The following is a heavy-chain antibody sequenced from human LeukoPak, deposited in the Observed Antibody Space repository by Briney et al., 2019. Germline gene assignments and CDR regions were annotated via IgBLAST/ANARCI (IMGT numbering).Heavy chain of an antibody. V-gene: IGHV4-34*01. D-gene: IGHD1-26*01. CDR3: ARSRLGIVGATRYNWFDP. J-gene: IGHJ5*02. CDR2: INHSGST. CDR1: GGSISSYY. Sequence: SETLSLTCTVSGGSISSYYWSWIRQPPGKGLEWIGEINHSGSTNYNPSLKGRVTISVDTSKNQFSLKLGSVTAADTAVYYCARSRLGIVGATRYNWFDPWGQGTLVTVSS.